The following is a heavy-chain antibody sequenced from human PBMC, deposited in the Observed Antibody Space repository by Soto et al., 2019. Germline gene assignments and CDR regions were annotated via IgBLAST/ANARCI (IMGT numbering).Heavy chain of an antibody. Sequence: SETLSLTCAVSGGSISSGGYSWSWIRQPPGKGLEWIGYIYHSGSTYYNPSLKNRVTISVDRSKNQFSLKLSSVTAADTVVYYCAVYGGNSGVRFDPWGQGTLVTVSS. CDR3: AVYGGNSGVRFDP. D-gene: IGHD4-17*01. CDR2: IYHSGST. CDR1: GGSISSGGYS. V-gene: IGHV4-30-2*01. J-gene: IGHJ5*02.